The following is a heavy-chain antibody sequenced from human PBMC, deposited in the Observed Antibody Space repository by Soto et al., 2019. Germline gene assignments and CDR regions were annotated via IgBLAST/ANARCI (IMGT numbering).Heavy chain of an antibody. J-gene: IGHJ4*02. CDR2: ISSSSSYI. V-gene: IGHV3-21*01. CDR3: AIDEMVAAKGSDY. CDR1: GFTFSSYS. D-gene: IGHD2-15*01. Sequence: EVQLVESGGGLVKPGGSLRLSCAASGFTFSSYSMNWVRQAPGKGLEWVSAISSSSSYIYYADSVKGRFTISRDNAKNSLSLQMTSLRAEDTAVYDCAIDEMVAAKGSDYWGQGTLVTVSS.